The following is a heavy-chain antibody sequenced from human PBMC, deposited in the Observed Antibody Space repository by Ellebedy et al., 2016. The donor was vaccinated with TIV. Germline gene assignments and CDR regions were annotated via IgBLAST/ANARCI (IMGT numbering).Heavy chain of an antibody. CDR3: TTVILRYFDWLSPDVFDI. D-gene: IGHD3-9*01. CDR2: IKSKSGGGTT. Sequence: GGSLRLSCAASGFIFSNAWMNWVRQAPGKGLEWVGRIKSKSGGGTTDYAAPVKGRFTISRNDSKNTLYLQMNSLKTEDTAVYYCTTVILRYFDWLSPDVFDIWGQGTMVTVSS. V-gene: IGHV3-15*07. CDR1: GFIFSNAW. J-gene: IGHJ3*02.